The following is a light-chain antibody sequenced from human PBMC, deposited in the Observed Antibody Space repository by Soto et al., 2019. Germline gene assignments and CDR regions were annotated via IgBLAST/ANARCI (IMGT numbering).Light chain of an antibody. J-gene: IGKJ5*01. CDR3: QQSYSTPIT. CDR2: AAT. CDR1: QSINRY. V-gene: IGKV1-39*01. Sequence: DIQMTQSPFSLSASVGDRVTITCRASQSINRYLNWYQQKPGRAPKLLIHAATSLHSGVPSRFSGSGSGTDFTLTISSLQPEDFATYYCQQSYSTPITFGQGTRLEIK.